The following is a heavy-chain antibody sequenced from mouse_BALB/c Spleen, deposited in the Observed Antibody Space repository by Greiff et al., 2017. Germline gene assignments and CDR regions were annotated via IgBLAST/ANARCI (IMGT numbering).Heavy chain of an antibody. V-gene: IGHV1-7*01. CDR3: ARITTVVRTY. CDR1: GYTFTSYW. J-gene: IGHJ3*01. Sequence: QVQLQQSGAELAKPGASVKMSCKASGYTFTSYWMHWVKQRPGQGLEWIGYINPSTGYTEYNQKFKDKATLTADKSSSTAYMQLSSLTSEDSAVYYCARITTVVRTYWGQGTLVTVSA. CDR2: INPSTGYT. D-gene: IGHD1-1*01.